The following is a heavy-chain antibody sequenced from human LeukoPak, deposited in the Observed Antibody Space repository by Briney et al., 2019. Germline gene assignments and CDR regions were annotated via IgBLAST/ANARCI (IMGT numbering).Heavy chain of an antibody. D-gene: IGHD1-26*01. V-gene: IGHV4-34*01. CDR3: AKSGGYGLIDY. J-gene: IGHJ4*02. CDR2: INHSGST. CDR1: GGSFSGYY. Sequence: SETLSLTCAVYGGSFSGYYWSWIRQPPGKGLEWIGEINHSGSTNYNPSLKSRVTISVDTSKNQFSLKLSSVTAADTAMYYCAKSGGYGLIDYWGQGTRVTVSS.